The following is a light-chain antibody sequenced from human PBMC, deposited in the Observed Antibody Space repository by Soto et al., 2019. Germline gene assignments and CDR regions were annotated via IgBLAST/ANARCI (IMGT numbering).Light chain of an antibody. V-gene: IGLV3-27*01. CDR3: FAGADNNVV. CDR1: VLAKKY. Sequence: SYELTQPSSVSVSPGQTARITCSGDVLAKKYARWFQQKPGQAPVLVIYKDSERPSGIPERFSGSSSGTTVTLTISGAQVEEEADYYCFAGADNNVVFGGGTKLAVL. CDR2: KDS. J-gene: IGLJ2*01.